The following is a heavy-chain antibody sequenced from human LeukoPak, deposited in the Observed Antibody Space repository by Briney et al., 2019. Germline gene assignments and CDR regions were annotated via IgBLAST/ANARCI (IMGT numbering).Heavy chain of an antibody. D-gene: IGHD6-19*01. J-gene: IGHJ5*02. V-gene: IGHV3-7*03. Sequence: PGGSLRLSCAASGFTVSSNYMSWVRQAPGKGLEWVANIKQDGSEKYYVDSVKGRFTISRDNAKNSLYLQMNSLRAEDTAVYYCATDSSGWYGGTWGQGTLVTVSS. CDR3: ATDSSGWYGGT. CDR2: IKQDGSEK. CDR1: GFTVSSNY.